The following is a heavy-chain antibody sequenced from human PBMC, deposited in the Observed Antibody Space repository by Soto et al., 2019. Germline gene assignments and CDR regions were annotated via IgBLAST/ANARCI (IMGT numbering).Heavy chain of an antibody. CDR1: GGSFSGYY. J-gene: IGHJ5*02. V-gene: IGHV4-34*01. D-gene: IGHD6-13*01. CDR3: AGHGFMAAAANNLFDP. Sequence: SETLSLTCAVYGGSFSGYYWSWIRQPPGKGLEWIGEINHSGSTNYNPSLKSRVTISVDTSKNQFSLKLSSVTAADTAVYYCAGHGFMAAAANNLFDPWGQRTLVTVSS. CDR2: INHSGST.